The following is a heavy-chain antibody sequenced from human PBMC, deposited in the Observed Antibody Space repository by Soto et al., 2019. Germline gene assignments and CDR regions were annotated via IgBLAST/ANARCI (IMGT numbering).Heavy chain of an antibody. D-gene: IGHD6-13*01. CDR2: IGTAGDT. V-gene: IGHV3-13*01. Sequence: GGSLRLSCEASGFTFSGFDMHWVRQPTGRGLEWVSSIGTAGDTYYAVSVKGRFTISRDNAKNSLSLQMNSLRAGDMAVYFCAKSQEIGTHFFDSWGQGTQVTVSS. J-gene: IGHJ4*02. CDR3: AKSQEIGTHFFDS. CDR1: GFTFSGFD.